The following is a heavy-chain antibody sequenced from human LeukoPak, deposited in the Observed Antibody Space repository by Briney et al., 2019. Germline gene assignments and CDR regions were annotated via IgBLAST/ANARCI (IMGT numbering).Heavy chain of an antibody. CDR2: INQSGST. CDR1: GGSFSGYY. Sequence: SETLSLTCVVYGGSFSGYYWNWIRQPPGKGLEWIGEINQSGSTNYNPSLKSRVTISVDASKNQFFLNLNSVTAADTAAYYCARGVFGRFDPWGQGTLVTVSS. V-gene: IGHV4-34*01. CDR3: ARGVFGRFDP. J-gene: IGHJ5*02. D-gene: IGHD3-10*01.